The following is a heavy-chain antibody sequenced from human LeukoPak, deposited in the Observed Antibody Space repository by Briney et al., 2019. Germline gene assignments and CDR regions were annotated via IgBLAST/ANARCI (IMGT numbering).Heavy chain of an antibody. V-gene: IGHV1-2*06. CDR1: GYTFTGYY. CDR3: ARDRQYSSSPGDY. Sequence: ASVKVPSKASGYTFTGYYMHWVRQAPGQGLEWMGRINPNSGGTNYAQKFQGRVTMTRDTSISTAYMELSRLRSDDTAVYYCARDRQYSSSPGDYWGQGTLVTVSS. J-gene: IGHJ4*02. CDR2: INPNSGGT. D-gene: IGHD6-13*01.